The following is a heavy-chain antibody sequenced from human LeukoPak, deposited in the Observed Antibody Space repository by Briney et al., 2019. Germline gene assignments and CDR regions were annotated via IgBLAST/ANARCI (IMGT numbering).Heavy chain of an antibody. D-gene: IGHD6-19*01. V-gene: IGHV3-21*01. CDR1: GFTFSSYS. Sequence: GGSLRLSCAASGFTFSSYSMNWVRQAPGKGLEWVSSISSSSSYIYYADSVKGRFTISRDNAKNSLYLQMNSLRAEDTAVYYCARVVGQWLLRFDYWGQGTLVTVSS. CDR3: ARVVGQWLLRFDY. J-gene: IGHJ4*02. CDR2: ISSSSSYI.